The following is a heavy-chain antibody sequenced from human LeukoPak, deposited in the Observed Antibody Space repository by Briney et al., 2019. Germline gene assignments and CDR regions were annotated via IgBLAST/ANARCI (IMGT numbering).Heavy chain of an antibody. V-gene: IGHV4-59*12. D-gene: IGHD2-15*01. Sequence: SETLSLTCTVSGGSISSYYWSWIRQPPGKGLEWIGYIYYSGSTNYNPSLKSRVTISVDTSKNQFSLKLSSVTAADTAVYYCARGRHIVVVVAAPPSRYFQHWGQGTLVTVSS. J-gene: IGHJ1*01. CDR2: IYYSGST. CDR1: GGSISSYY. CDR3: ARGRHIVVVVAAPPSRYFQH.